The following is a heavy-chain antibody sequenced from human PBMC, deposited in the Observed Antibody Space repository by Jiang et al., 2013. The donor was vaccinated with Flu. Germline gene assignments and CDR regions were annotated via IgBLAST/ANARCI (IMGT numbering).Heavy chain of an antibody. CDR3: ARSQRVGTIVDY. Sequence: PGLVKPSETLSLTCAVSGYSISSGYYWGWIRQPPGKGLEWIGSIYHSGSTYYNPSLKSRVSISVDTSKNQFSLKLSSVTAADTAFYYCARSQRVGTIVDYWGQGTLVTVSS. CDR1: GYSISSGYY. J-gene: IGHJ4*02. D-gene: IGHD1-26*01. V-gene: IGHV4-38-2*01. CDR2: IYHSGST.